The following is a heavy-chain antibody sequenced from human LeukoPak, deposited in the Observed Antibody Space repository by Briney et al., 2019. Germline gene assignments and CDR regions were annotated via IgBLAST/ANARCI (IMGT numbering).Heavy chain of an antibody. CDR2: ILSSSTGM. CDR1: GFTFSSYS. CDR3: ARDLRFAFDY. Sequence: GGSLRLSCAASGFTFSSYSMNWVRQAPGKGLEWISYILSSSTGMSYADSVKGRFTISRDNAKNSLYLQMSSLRDDDTAVYYCARDLRFAFDYWGRGTLVTVSS. V-gene: IGHV3-48*02. J-gene: IGHJ4*02.